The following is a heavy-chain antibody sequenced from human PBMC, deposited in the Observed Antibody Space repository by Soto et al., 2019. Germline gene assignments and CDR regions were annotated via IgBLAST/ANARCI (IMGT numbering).Heavy chain of an antibody. D-gene: IGHD3-3*01. CDR2: IYWDDDK. V-gene: IGHV2-5*02. CDR1: GFSLTTSGVG. J-gene: IGHJ4*02. Sequence: QITLNESGPTVVRPTETLTLTCRFSGFSLTTSGVGVGWIRQSPGKAPERLALIYWDDDKSYSASLKSRLTITKDTAKNQVVLTVSDLDPTDTATYYCAHRVLRTVFGLVTTTAIDFDFWGQGTPVAVSS. CDR3: AHRVLRTVFGLVTTTAIDFDF.